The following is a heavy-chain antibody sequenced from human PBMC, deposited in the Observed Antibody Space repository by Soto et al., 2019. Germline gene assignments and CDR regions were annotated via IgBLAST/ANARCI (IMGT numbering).Heavy chain of an antibody. CDR1: GYTFTSYG. J-gene: IGHJ4*02. D-gene: IGHD3-10*01. CDR2: ISAYNGNT. Sequence: ASVKVSCKASGYTFTSYGISWVRQAPGQGLEWMGWISAYNGNTNYAQKLQGRVTMTTDTSTSTAYMELRSLRSDDTAVYYCARAPNYYGSGSDIRGGWGFCDYWGQGTLVTVSS. V-gene: IGHV1-18*04. CDR3: ARAPNYYGSGSDIRGGWGFCDY.